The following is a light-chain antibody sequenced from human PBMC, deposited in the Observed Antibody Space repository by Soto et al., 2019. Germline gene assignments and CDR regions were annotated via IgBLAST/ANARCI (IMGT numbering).Light chain of an antibody. V-gene: IGKV3-11*01. J-gene: IGKJ1*01. Sequence: EIALTQSPATLSLSPGETATLSCRASQSVSNYLAWYQQKPGQAPRLLIYDASNRATGIPARFSGSGSGTDFTLTITSLEPEDFALYYCQQRGNWPPSTFGQGTKVEIK. CDR1: QSVSNY. CDR3: QQRGNWPPST. CDR2: DAS.